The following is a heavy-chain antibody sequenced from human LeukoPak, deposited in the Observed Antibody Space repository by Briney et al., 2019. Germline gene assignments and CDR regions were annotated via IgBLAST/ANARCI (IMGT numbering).Heavy chain of an antibody. CDR2: IWYDGTTR. Sequence: PGGSLRLSCAASGFTFSNYGMNWVRQAPGKGLEWVAAIWYDGTTRFYADSVKGRFTISRDNSKNTLHLQMNSLRVEDTAVYYCARDSAGTVDYWGQGILVTVSS. D-gene: IGHD6-13*01. J-gene: IGHJ4*02. CDR1: GFTFSNYG. V-gene: IGHV3-33*01. CDR3: ARDSAGTVDY.